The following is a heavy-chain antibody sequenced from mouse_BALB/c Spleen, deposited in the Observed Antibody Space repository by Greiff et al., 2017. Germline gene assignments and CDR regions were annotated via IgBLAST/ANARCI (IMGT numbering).Heavy chain of an antibody. D-gene: IGHD2-14*01. CDR2: IDPENGDT. J-gene: IGHJ4*01. V-gene: IGHV14-4*02. CDR3: NAVLGNAMDY. CDR1: GFNIKDYY. Sequence: EVQLQQSGAELVRSGASVKLSCTASGFNIKDYYMHWVKQRPEQGLEWIGWIDPENGDTEYAPKFQGKATMTADTSSNTAYLLHSSLTSEDTAVYYGNAVLGNAMDYWGQGTSVTVSS.